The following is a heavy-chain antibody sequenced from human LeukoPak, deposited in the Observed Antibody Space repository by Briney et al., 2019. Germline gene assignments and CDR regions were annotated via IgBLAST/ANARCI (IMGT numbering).Heavy chain of an antibody. CDR3: AEAPVTTCRGAYCYPFDY. D-gene: IGHD2-21*01. CDR1: GFTLSSYA. J-gene: IGHJ4*02. V-gene: IGHV3-23*01. Sequence: GGSLRLSCAASGFTLSSYAMSWVRQAPGKGLEWVSAISDSGNTYHADSVKGRFTISRDSSKNTLFLQMNRLRPEDAAVYYCAEAPVTTCRGAYCYPFDYWGQGTLVTVSS. CDR2: ISDSGNT.